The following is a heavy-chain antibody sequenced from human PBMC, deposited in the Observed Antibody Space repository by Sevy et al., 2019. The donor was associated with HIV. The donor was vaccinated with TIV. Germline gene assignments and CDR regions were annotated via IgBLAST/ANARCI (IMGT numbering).Heavy chain of an antibody. V-gene: IGHV3-20*04. Sequence: GGYLRLSCAASGFTFDEYGMSWVRQAPGKGLEWVSGINWNGGSTGYADSVKGRFTISIDNAKNSLYLQMNSLRAEDTALYYCARHFFGYTRSWYYFDYWGQGTLVTVSS. J-gene: IGHJ4*02. CDR2: INWNGGST. CDR3: ARHFFGYTRSWYYFDY. D-gene: IGHD6-13*01. CDR1: GFTFDEYG.